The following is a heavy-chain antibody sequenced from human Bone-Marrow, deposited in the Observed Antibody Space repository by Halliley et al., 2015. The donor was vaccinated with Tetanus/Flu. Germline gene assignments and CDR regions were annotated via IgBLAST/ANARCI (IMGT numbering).Heavy chain of an antibody. CDR3: ARDRYSTSFYGPPFEF. D-gene: IGHD5-12*01. CDR2: ISSTNHYI. Sequence: SSISSTNHYIFYADSVKGRFTISRDNANKTLFLQMSSLRAEDTAVYYCARDRYSTSFYGPPFEFWGQGALVTVSS. J-gene: IGHJ4*02. V-gene: IGHV3-21*01.